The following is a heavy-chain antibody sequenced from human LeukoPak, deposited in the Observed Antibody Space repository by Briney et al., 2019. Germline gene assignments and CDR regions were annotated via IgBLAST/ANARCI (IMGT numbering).Heavy chain of an antibody. CDR3: ARERGWWPGYDYCMDV. J-gene: IGHJ6*03. V-gene: IGHV4-4*07. CDR2: IHTSGNV. D-gene: IGHD2-8*02. Sequence: SETLSLTCTVSGGSMNTYYSSWIRQPAGKGLEWIGRIHTSGNVDYNTSLKSRVTISVATSKNQFSLSLSPRTAAATAVYYGARERGWWPGYDYCMDVWGRGTTVTVSS. CDR1: GGSMNTYY.